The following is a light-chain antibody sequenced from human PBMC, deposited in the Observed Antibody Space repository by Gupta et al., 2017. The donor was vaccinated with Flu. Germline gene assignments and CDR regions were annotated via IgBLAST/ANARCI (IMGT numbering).Light chain of an antibody. V-gene: IGLV2-11*01. J-gene: IGLJ1*01. Sequence: QSALTQPRSVSGSPGQSVTIYFTGTSSDVGGYNYVSWYQQHPGKAPKLMIYDVTKRPSGVPDRFSGSKSGNTASLTISGLQAEDEADYYCCSYAGSYTYVFGTGTKVTVL. CDR3: CSYAGSYTYV. CDR1: SSDVGGYNY. CDR2: DVT.